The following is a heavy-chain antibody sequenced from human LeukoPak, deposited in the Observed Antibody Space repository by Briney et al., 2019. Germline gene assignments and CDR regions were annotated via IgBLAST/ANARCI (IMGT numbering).Heavy chain of an antibody. Sequence: GESLKISCKGFGYTFTTNWIAWVRQMPGKGLEWMGVVYPGTSDSRYSPSFQSQVTISADNSLSAAYLQWSSLKASDSAMYYCARLGGYSTGWYIQYWGQGTPVTVSS. CDR2: VYPGTSDS. CDR1: GYTFTTNW. V-gene: IGHV5-51*01. CDR3: ARLGGYSTGWYIQY. D-gene: IGHD6-19*01. J-gene: IGHJ4*02.